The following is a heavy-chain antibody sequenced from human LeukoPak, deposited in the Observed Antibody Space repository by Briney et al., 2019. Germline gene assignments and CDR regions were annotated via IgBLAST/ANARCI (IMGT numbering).Heavy chain of an antibody. CDR1: GFTFSSYW. D-gene: IGHD6-6*01. CDR3: ARTGYSSSTGVMSLYYFDY. Sequence: GGSLRLSCAASGFTFSSYWMSWVRQAPGKGLEWVANIKQDGSEKYYVDSVKGRFTISRDNAKNSLYLQMNSLRAEDTAVYYCARTGYSSSTGVMSLYYFDYWGQGTLVTVSS. J-gene: IGHJ4*02. V-gene: IGHV3-7*01. CDR2: IKQDGSEK.